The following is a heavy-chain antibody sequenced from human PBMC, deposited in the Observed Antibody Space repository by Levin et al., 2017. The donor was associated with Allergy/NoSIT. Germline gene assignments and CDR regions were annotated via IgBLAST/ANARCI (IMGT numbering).Heavy chain of an antibody. CDR2: IHHSGST. V-gene: IGHV4-4*02. D-gene: IGHD3-16*01. J-gene: IGHJ4*02. CDR3: ARPPAGETRGTGY. CDR1: GGSISSSNW. Sequence: SETLSLTCAVSGGSISSSNWWSWVRQSPGKGLEWIGEIHHSGSTNYNPSLKSRVTISVDKSKKEFSLNMSSVTAADTAVYYCARPPAGETRGTGYWGQGTLVTVSS.